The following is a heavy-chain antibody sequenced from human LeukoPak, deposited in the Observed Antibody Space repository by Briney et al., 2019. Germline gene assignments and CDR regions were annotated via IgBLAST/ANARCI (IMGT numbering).Heavy chain of an antibody. CDR1: EFTFSSYN. Sequence: PGGSLRLSCAASEFTFSSYNMNWVRQAPGKGLEWVSCISGSGKYIYYADSVKGRFTISRDNAKNSLYLQMNSLRAEDTAVYYCAISSNWYYYYMDVWGKGTTVTVSS. CDR3: AISSNWYYYYMDV. CDR2: ISGSGKYI. J-gene: IGHJ6*03. V-gene: IGHV3-21*01. D-gene: IGHD6-13*01.